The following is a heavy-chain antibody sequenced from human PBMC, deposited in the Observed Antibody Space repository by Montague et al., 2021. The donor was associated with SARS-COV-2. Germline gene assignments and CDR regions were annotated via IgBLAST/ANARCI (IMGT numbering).Heavy chain of an antibody. CDR3: AHRGMIRGLSFDY. D-gene: IGHD3-10*01. Sequence: PALVKPTQTLTLTCTFSGFSLRSDDEGVAWIRQSPVQALEWLAVIYWNGDKRYRPSLQRRLTITKDTSENQVVLTMTNMDPVDTATSYCAHRGMIRGLSFDYWGQGNLGTVSS. J-gene: IGHJ4*02. CDR2: IYWNGDK. CDR1: GFSLRSDDEG. V-gene: IGHV2-5*01.